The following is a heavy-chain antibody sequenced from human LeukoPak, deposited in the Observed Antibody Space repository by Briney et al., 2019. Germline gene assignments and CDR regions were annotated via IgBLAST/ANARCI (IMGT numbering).Heavy chain of an antibody. CDR3: ASSTEGYSSSWPDDAFDI. D-gene: IGHD6-13*01. J-gene: IGHJ3*02. CDR2: IYTSGST. CDR1: GGSISSYY. Sequence: PSETLSLTCTVSGGSISSYYRSWIRQPAGKGLEWIGRIYTSGSTNYNPSLKSRVTMSVDTSKNQFSLKLSSVTAADTAVYYCASSTEGYSSSWPDDAFDIWGQGTMVTVSS. V-gene: IGHV4-4*07.